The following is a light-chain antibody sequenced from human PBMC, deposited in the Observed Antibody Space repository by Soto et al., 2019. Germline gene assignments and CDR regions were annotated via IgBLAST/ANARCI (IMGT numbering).Light chain of an antibody. CDR3: QQSYSSPPT. J-gene: IGKJ1*01. CDR2: AAT. Sequence: DIQMTQSPSSLSASVGDRVTISCRASQSISYHLDWYQQKAGKAPKLLIYAATSLQSGVPSRFSGRGSGTDFTLTISSLQPEDFASYYCQQSYSSPPTFGQGTKVDIK. V-gene: IGKV1-39*01. CDR1: QSISYH.